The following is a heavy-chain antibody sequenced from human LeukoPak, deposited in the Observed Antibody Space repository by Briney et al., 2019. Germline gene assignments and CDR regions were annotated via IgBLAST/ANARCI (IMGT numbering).Heavy chain of an antibody. CDR1: GFTVSSNY. D-gene: IGHD2-15*01. Sequence: GGSLRLSCAASGFTVSSNYMSWVRQAPGKGLEWVSVIYSGGSTYYADSVKGRFTISRDNSKNTLYLQMNSLRAEDTAVYYCARDWGIYCSGGSCFGGNAFDIWGQGTMVTVSS. V-gene: IGHV3-53*01. CDR3: ARDWGIYCSGGSCFGGNAFDI. CDR2: IYSGGST. J-gene: IGHJ3*02.